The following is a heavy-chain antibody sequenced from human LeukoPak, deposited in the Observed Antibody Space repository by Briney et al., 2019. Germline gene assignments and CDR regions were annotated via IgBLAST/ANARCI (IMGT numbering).Heavy chain of an antibody. Sequence: PGGSLRLSCAASGFTFSSYGMHWVRQAPGKGLEWVAVISYDGSNKYYADSVKGRFTISRDNSKNTLYLQMNSLRAEDTAVYYCARARTDYYDSSGYYQFDYWGQGTLVTVSS. V-gene: IGHV3-30*03. CDR1: GFTFSSYG. CDR2: ISYDGSNK. CDR3: ARARTDYYDSSGYYQFDY. D-gene: IGHD3-22*01. J-gene: IGHJ4*02.